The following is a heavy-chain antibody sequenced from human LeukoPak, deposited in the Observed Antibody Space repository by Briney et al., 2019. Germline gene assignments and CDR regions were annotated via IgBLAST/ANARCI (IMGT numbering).Heavy chain of an antibody. D-gene: IGHD6-19*01. J-gene: IGHJ4*02. CDR1: GYTFTSYG. CDR2: ISAYNGNT. CDR3: ARDQYSSGWSPFDY. V-gene: IGHV1-18*01. Sequence: ASVKVSCKASGYTFTSYGISWVRQAPGQGLEWMGWISAYNGNTNYAQKLQGRVTMTTDTSTSTAYMELRSLRSDDTAVYYCARDQYSSGWSPFDYWGQGTLVTVSS.